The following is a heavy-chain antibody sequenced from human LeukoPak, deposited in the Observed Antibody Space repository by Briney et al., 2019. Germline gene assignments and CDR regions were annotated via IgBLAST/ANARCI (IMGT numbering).Heavy chain of an antibody. CDR3: AKEITMVRGVKGY. V-gene: IGHV3-30*18. Sequence: SGGSLRLSCAASGFTFSSYGMHWVRQAPGKGLEWVAVISYDGSNKYYADSVKGRFTISRDNSKNTLYLQMNSLRAEDTAVYYCAKEITMVRGVKGYWGQGTLVTVSS. J-gene: IGHJ4*02. D-gene: IGHD3-10*01. CDR1: GFTFSSYG. CDR2: ISYDGSNK.